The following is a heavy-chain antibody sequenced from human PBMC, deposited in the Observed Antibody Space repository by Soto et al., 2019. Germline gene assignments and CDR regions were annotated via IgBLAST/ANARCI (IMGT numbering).Heavy chain of an antibody. J-gene: IGHJ6*02. CDR2: ISAYNGNT. V-gene: IGHV1-18*01. CDR3: ARDDRLPSYYYYGMDV. D-gene: IGHD3-22*01. Sequence: ASVKVSCKASGYTFTSYGISWVRQAPGQGLEWMGWISAYNGNTNYAQKLQGRVTMTTDTSTSTAYMELRSLRSDDTAVYYCARDDRLPSYYYYGMDVWGQGTTVTVSS. CDR1: GYTFTSYG.